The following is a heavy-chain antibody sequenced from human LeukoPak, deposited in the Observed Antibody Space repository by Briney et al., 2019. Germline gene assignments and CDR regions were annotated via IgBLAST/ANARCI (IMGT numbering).Heavy chain of an antibody. Sequence: GGSLRLSCVASGFTFSGYWMHWVRQAPGKGLAWVSVIRSDGSITTYADSVKGRFTISRDTAKNTLYLQMNSLRAEDTAVYYCARDGRSGNFDKWGQGTLVSVSS. D-gene: IGHD1-26*01. V-gene: IGHV3-74*01. J-gene: IGHJ4*02. CDR1: GFTFSGYW. CDR2: IRSDGSIT. CDR3: ARDGRSGNFDK.